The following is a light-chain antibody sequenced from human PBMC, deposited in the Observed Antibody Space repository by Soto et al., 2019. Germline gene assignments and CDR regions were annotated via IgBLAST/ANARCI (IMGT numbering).Light chain of an antibody. CDR3: QVWDSSSVV. CDR1: NIRSKH. Sequence: SSELTQPPSVSVAPGQTARITCEGSNIRSKHVHWYQQKPGQAPVLVVYDDSDRPSRIPERFSGPNSGNPATLTISRVEGGDEADYYCQVWDSSSVVFGGGTKLTVL. J-gene: IGLJ2*01. V-gene: IGLV3-21*02. CDR2: DDS.